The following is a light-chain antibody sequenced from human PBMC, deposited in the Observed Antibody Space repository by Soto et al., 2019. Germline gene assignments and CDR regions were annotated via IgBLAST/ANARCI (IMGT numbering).Light chain of an antibody. CDR1: QSVLYSSNNKNY. J-gene: IGKJ3*01. CDR3: QQYYTTPFT. Sequence: DIVMTQSTDSLAVSLGERATINCKSSQSVLYSSNNKNYLGWYQQKPGQAPKLLIYWASTRESGVPDRFSGSGSGTDFTLTISSLQAEDVAVYYCQQYYTTPFTFGPGTKVDIK. CDR2: WAS. V-gene: IGKV4-1*01.